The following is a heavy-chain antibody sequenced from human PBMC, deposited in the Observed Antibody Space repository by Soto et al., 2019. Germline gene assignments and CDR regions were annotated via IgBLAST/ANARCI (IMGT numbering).Heavy chain of an antibody. Sequence: ASVKVSCKASGYTFTSYDINWVRQATGRGLEWMGWMNPNSGNTGYAQKFQGRVTMTRNTSISTAYMELSSLRSEDTAVYYCARGPQDRYSSSGYVNYWGQGTLVTVSS. D-gene: IGHD6-13*01. J-gene: IGHJ4*02. V-gene: IGHV1-8*01. CDR2: MNPNSGNT. CDR3: ARGPQDRYSSSGYVNY. CDR1: GYTFTSYD.